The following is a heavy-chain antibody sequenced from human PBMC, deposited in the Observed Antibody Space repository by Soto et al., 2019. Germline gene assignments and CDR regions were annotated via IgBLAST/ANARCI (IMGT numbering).Heavy chain of an antibody. V-gene: IGHV3-30*02. CDR1: GVTFSPYG. Sequence: GSLILSCAASGVTFSPYGMHWVRQAPGKGLEWVAVMGNDGITTFYADSVKGRFTISRDNSKNTLFLQMNSLRADDTAVYYCAKEFQWELHAFDIWGQGTMVTVSS. J-gene: IGHJ3*02. D-gene: IGHD1-26*01. CDR3: AKEFQWELHAFDI. CDR2: MGNDGITT.